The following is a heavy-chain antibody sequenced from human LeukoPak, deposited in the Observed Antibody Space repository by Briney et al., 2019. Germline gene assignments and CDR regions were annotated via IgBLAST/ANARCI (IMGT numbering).Heavy chain of an antibody. Sequence: GGSLRLACAASGFTFRNHEINWVRQAPGKALEWVSYISGRGDRTEYADSVKGRFSISRDNVKNSVNVLMNNLRAEDAAVYYCARVEATYNNIRGDAFDIWGQGTMVTVSS. CDR3: ARVEATYNNIRGDAFDI. J-gene: IGHJ3*02. V-gene: IGHV3-48*03. CDR2: ISGRGDRT. D-gene: IGHD1-1*01. CDR1: GFTFRNHE.